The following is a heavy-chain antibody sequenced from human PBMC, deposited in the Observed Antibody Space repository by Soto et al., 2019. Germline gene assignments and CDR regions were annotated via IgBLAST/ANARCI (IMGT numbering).Heavy chain of an antibody. D-gene: IGHD1-26*01. Sequence: QGQLEQSGAEVKRPGASVKVSCKASGYAFTIYGISWVRQAPGQGLEWMGWITVNSGNTKYAQKIQGRVTMSTDTSTSTAYMELRSLRYDDTAVYFCARGLGGGYYYLDYWGQGTLVTVSS. CDR3: ARGLGGGYYYLDY. CDR1: GYAFTIYG. J-gene: IGHJ4*02. CDR2: ITVNSGNT. V-gene: IGHV1-18*01.